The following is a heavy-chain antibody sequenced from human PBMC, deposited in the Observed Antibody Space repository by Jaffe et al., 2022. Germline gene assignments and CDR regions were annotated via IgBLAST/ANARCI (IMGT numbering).Heavy chain of an antibody. CDR1: GFTFDDYA. J-gene: IGHJ2*01. Sequence: EVQLVESGGGLVQPGRSLRLSCAASGFTFDDYAMHWVRQAPGKGLEWVSGISWNSGSIGYADSVKGRFTISRDNAKNSLYLQMNSLRAEDTALYYCAKSFGRHDYDFWSGYYAYWYFDLWGRGTLVTVSS. V-gene: IGHV3-9*01. D-gene: IGHD3-3*01. CDR2: ISWNSGSI. CDR3: AKSFGRHDYDFWSGYYAYWYFDL.